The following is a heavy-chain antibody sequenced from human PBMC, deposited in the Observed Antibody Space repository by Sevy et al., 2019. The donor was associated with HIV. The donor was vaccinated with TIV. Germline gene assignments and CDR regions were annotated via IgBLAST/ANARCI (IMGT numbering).Heavy chain of an antibody. Sequence: GGSLRLSCAASGFTSSSYAMSWVRQPPGRGLEWVSTLSDSGVSTYYADSVKGRFTISRDNSKNILYLQMNSLRAEDTAVYYCGRDRATSATGTLFDYWGQGTLVTVSS. D-gene: IGHD3-9*01. CDR2: LSDSGVST. V-gene: IGHV3-23*01. CDR3: GRDRATSATGTLFDY. CDR1: GFTSSSYA. J-gene: IGHJ4*02.